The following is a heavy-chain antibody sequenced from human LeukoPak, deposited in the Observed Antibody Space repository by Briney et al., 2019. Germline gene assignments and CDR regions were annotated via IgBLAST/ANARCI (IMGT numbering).Heavy chain of an antibody. Sequence: GGSLRLSCTASGFTFGDYAMSWVRQAPGKGLEWVGFIRSKLYGGTAEYAASVKGGFTISRDDSKSIAYLQMDSLKTEDTAMYYCIRVDYYSTSAFFDYWGQGTLVTVSS. D-gene: IGHD2-21*01. V-gene: IGHV3-49*04. CDR3: IRVDYYSTSAFFDY. J-gene: IGHJ4*02. CDR2: IRSKLYGGTA. CDR1: GFTFGDYA.